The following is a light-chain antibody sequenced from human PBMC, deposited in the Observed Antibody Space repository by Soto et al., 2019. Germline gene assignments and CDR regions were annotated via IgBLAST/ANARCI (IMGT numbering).Light chain of an antibody. CDR2: MAS. V-gene: IGKV1-5*03. CDR1: QGISSW. CDR3: QHYNSYSWT. Sequence: DIQMTQSPSTLSASVGDRVTITCRASQGISSWLAWYQQKPGKGPKLLIHMASTLESGVPSRFSGSGSGTEFTLTINSLQPEEFATYYCQHYNSYSWTFGQGTKVEIK. J-gene: IGKJ1*01.